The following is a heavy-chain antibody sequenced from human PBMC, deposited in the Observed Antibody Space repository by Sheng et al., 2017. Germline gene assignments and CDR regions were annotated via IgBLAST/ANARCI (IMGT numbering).Heavy chain of an antibody. CDR3: ARYDSSGYYSPGYYYYGMDV. D-gene: IGHD3-22*01. CDR2: INHSGST. J-gene: IGHJ6*02. V-gene: IGHV4-34*01. Sequence: QVQLQQWGAGLLKPSETLSLTCAVYGGSFSGYYWSWIRQPPGKGLEWIGEINHSGSTNYNPSLKSRVTISVDTSKNQFSLKLSSVTAADTAVYYCARYDSSGYYSPGYYYYGMDVWGQGTTVTVSS. CDR1: GGSFSGYY.